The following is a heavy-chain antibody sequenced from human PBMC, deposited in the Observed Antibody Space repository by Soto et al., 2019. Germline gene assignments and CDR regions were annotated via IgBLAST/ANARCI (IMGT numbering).Heavy chain of an antibody. Sequence: GASAKVSCKASGYTFTSYGISWVRQAPGQGLEWMGWISAYNGNTNYAQKLQGRVTMTTDTSTSTAYMELRSLRSDDTAVYYCARVSRDGDYGRRGYYYYGMDVWGQGTTVTVSS. J-gene: IGHJ6*02. D-gene: IGHD4-17*01. CDR2: ISAYNGNT. CDR1: GYTFTSYG. V-gene: IGHV1-18*01. CDR3: ARVSRDGDYGRRGYYYYGMDV.